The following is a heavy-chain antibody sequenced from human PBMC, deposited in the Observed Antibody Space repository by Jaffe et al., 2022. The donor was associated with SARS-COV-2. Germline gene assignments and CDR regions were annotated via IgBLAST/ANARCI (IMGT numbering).Heavy chain of an antibody. CDR1: GFTFSSYS. CDR3: ARDRSSDCSGKCYYYYYMDV. V-gene: IGHV3-21*01. J-gene: IGHJ6*03. D-gene: IGHD2-15*01. Sequence: EEQLVESGGGLVKPGGSLRLSCAASGFTFSSYSMIWVRQAPGKGLEWVSSISIRGAYIYYADSVKGRFSISRDSAKNSLYLQMDSLRAEDTAVYFCARDRSSDCSGKCYYYYYMDVWGKGTTVTVSS. CDR2: ISIRGAYI.